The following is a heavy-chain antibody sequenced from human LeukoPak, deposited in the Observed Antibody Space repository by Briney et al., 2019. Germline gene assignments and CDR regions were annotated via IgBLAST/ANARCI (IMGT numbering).Heavy chain of an antibody. Sequence: KPSETLSLTCTVSGGSISSSSYYWGWIRQPPGKGLEWIGSIYYSGSTYYNPSLKSRVTISVDTSKNQFSLKLSSVTAADTAVYYCARDGGDILTGYYINYWGQGTLVTVSS. D-gene: IGHD3-9*01. J-gene: IGHJ4*02. CDR1: GGSISSSSYY. V-gene: IGHV4-39*07. CDR3: ARDGGDILTGYYINY. CDR2: IYYSGST.